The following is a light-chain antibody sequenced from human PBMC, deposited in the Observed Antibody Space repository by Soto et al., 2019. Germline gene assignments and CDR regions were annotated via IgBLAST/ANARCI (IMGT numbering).Light chain of an antibody. Sequence: QLVLTQPPSVSGAPGQRVTISCTGSSSNIGAGYDVHWYQQLPGTAPKLLIYGNSNRPSGVPDRFSGSKSGTSASLAITGLQAEDEADYYCQSYDSSYVFGTGTKLTVL. CDR2: GNS. J-gene: IGLJ1*01. CDR3: QSYDSSYV. CDR1: SSNIGAGYD. V-gene: IGLV1-40*01.